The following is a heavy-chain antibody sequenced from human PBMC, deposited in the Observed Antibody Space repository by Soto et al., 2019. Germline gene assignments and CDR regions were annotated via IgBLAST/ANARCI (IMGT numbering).Heavy chain of an antibody. J-gene: IGHJ4*02. CDR3: ASRYGSCFDY. D-gene: IGHD5-18*01. Sequence: QVQLQESGPGLVKPSETLSLTCTVSGGSISSYYWSWIRQPPGKGLEWIGYVYYSGSTNYNPSLKSRVTISVDTSKNQFSLQRSSVTAAYTAVYYCASRYGSCFDYRGQGTLVTASS. CDR1: GGSISSYY. CDR2: VYYSGST. V-gene: IGHV4-59*08.